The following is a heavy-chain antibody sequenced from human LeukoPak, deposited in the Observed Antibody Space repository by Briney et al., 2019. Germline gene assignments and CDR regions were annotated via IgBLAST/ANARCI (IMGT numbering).Heavy chain of an antibody. CDR3: ARGRVAGIKYYYYMDV. J-gene: IGHJ6*03. V-gene: IGHV4-34*01. CDR1: GGSFSGYY. Sequence: KTSETLSLTCAVYGGSFSGYYWSWIRQPPGKGLEWIGEINHSGSTNYNPSLKSRVTFSVDTSKNQFSLKLSSVTAADTALYYCARGRVAGIKYYYYMDVWGKGTTVTISS. CDR2: INHSGST. D-gene: IGHD6-19*01.